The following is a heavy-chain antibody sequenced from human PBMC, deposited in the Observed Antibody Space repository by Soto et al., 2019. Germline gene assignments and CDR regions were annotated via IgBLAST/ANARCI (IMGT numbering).Heavy chain of an antibody. Sequence: SETLSLTCTVSGGSIGSSSYYWGWIRQPPGKGLEWIGSIYYSGSTYYNPSLKSRVTISVDTSKNQFSLKLSSVTAADTAVYYRARLKRWLGDPYYGMDVWGQGTTVTVSS. CDR2: IYYSGST. CDR3: ARLKRWLGDPYYGMDV. V-gene: IGHV4-39*01. D-gene: IGHD3-10*01. CDR1: GGSIGSSSYY. J-gene: IGHJ6*02.